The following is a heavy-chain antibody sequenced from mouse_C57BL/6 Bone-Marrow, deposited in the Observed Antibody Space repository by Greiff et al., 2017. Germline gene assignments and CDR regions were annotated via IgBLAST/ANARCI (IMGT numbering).Heavy chain of an antibody. CDR2: ISSGGSYT. D-gene: IGHD2-3*01. CDR1: GFPFSSYG. J-gene: IGHJ1*03. Sequence: DVTLVESGGDLVKPGGSLKLSCAASGFPFSSYGMSWVRQTPDKRLEWVATISSGGSYTYYPDSVKGRFTISRDNAKNTLYLQMSSLKSEDTAMYYCARHDGYFWYFDVWGTGTTVTVSS. CDR3: ARHDGYFWYFDV. V-gene: IGHV5-6*02.